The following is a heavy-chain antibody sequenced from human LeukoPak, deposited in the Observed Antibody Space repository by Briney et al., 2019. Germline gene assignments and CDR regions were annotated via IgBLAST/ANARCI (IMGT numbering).Heavy chain of an antibody. J-gene: IGHJ4*02. D-gene: IGHD3-22*01. V-gene: IGHV3-73*01. CDR2: VRSKANGYAT. CDR1: GFTFSGSA. CDR3: TTSHYYDSSGYYGLVDY. Sequence: GGSLRLSCAVSGFTFSGSAMHWVRQASGKGLEWVGRVRSKANGYATAYAASVKGRFTISRDDSKNTAYLQMNSLKTEDTAVYYCTTSHYYDSSGYYGLVDYWGQGTLVTVSS.